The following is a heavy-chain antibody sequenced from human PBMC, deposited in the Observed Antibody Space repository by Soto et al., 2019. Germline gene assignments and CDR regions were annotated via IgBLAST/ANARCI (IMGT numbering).Heavy chain of an antibody. Sequence: GGSLRLSCAASGFTFDDYAMHWVRQAPGKGLEWVSGISWNSGSIGYADSVKGRFTISRDNAKNSLYLQMNSLRAEDTALYYCAKDLGITMVRGVIPYGMDVWGQGTMVTVS. CDR3: AKDLGITMVRGVIPYGMDV. CDR2: ISWNSGSI. D-gene: IGHD3-10*01. V-gene: IGHV3-9*01. J-gene: IGHJ6*02. CDR1: GFTFDDYA.